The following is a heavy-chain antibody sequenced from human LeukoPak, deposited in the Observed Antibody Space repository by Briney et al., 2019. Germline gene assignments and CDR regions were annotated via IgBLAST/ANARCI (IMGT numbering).Heavy chain of an antibody. V-gene: IGHV1-2*06. CDR2: INPKSGGT. CDR3: AISTSPYVIEVWTNGPLDY. CDR1: GYTFTGYY. D-gene: IGHD3-22*01. Sequence: ASVKVSCKASGYTFTGYYMHWVRQAPGQGLEWMGRINPKSGGTNYAQEFQGRVTMTRDTSINTAYMELSRVRSGDTAVYYCAISTSPYVIEVWTNGPLDYWGQGTLVTVSS. J-gene: IGHJ4*02.